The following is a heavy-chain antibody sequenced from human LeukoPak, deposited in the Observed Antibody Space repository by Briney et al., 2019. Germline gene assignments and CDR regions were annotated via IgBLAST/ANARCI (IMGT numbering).Heavy chain of an antibody. J-gene: IGHJ4*02. CDR1: GFTFSSYS. CDR2: ISGSGGST. D-gene: IGHD1-26*01. CDR3: AQAKNRGSPAFDY. V-gene: IGHV3-23*01. Sequence: LPGGSVRLSCAASGFTFSSYSMNWVRQAPGKGLEWVSAISGSGGSTYYADSVKGRFTISRDNSKNTLYLQMNSLRAEDTAVYYCAQAKNRGSPAFDYWGQGTLVTVSS.